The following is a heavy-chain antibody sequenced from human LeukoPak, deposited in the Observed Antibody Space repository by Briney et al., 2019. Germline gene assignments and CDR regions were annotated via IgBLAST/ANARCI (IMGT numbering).Heavy chain of an antibody. Sequence: GGSLRLSCAASGFTFSSYGMHWVRQAPGKGLEWVAVISYDGSNKYYADSVKGRFTISIDNSKNTLYLQMNSLRAEDTAVYYCAKEDYGSGTPPFRYYSYGMDVWGKGTTVTVSS. CDR2: ISYDGSNK. J-gene: IGHJ6*04. D-gene: IGHD3-10*01. CDR3: AKEDYGSGTPPFRYYSYGMDV. V-gene: IGHV3-30*18. CDR1: GFTFSSYG.